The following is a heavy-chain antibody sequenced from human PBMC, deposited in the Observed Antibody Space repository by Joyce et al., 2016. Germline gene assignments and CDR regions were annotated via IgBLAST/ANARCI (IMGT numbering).Heavy chain of an antibody. D-gene: IGHD3-22*01. J-gene: IGHJ3*02. Sequence: TFTSSAMQWMRQARGQRLEWIGWIVVGSGNTNYAQKFQERVTITRDMSTSTAYMELSSLRSEDTAVYYCAAAPDYYDSSGYYYSAFDIWGQGTMVTVSS. V-gene: IGHV1-58*02. CDR2: IVVGSGNT. CDR3: AAAPDYYDSSGYYYSAFDI. CDR1: TFTSSA.